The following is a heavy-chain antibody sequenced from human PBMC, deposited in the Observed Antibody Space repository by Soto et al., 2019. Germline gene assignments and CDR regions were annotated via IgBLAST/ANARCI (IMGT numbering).Heavy chain of an antibody. CDR2: ISYDGSNK. V-gene: IGHV3-30*18. CDR3: AKDSGGGFGAVAGEHFDY. Sequence: QVQLVESGGGVVQPGRSLRLSCAASGFTFSSYGMHWVRQAPGKGLEWVAVISYDGSNKYYADSVKGRFTISRDNPKNTLYLQMNSLRGAEDTAVYYCAKDSGGGFGAVAGEHFDYWGQGTLVTVSS. CDR1: GFTFSSYG. D-gene: IGHD6-19*01. J-gene: IGHJ4*02.